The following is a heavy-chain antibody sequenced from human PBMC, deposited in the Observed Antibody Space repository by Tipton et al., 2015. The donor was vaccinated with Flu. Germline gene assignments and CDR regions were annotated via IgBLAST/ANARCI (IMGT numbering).Heavy chain of an antibody. J-gene: IGHJ6*02. CDR3: ARDTYDSSGYSGYYYYYGMDV. CDR2: IYYSGST. CDR1: GGSISSGGYY. D-gene: IGHD3-22*01. Sequence: LRLSCTVSGGSISSGGYYWSWIRQHPGKGLEWIGYIYYSGSTYYNPSLKSRVTISVDTSKNQFSLKLSSVTAADTAVYYCARDTYDSSGYSGYYYYYGMDVWGQGTTVTVSS. V-gene: IGHV4-31*02.